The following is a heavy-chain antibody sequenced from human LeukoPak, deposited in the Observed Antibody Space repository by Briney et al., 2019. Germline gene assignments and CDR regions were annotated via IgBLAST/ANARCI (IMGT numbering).Heavy chain of an antibody. CDR2: ISGYNANA. D-gene: IGHD2-2*01. V-gene: IGHV1-18*01. CDR3: ARVGRGCSSIRCYWEDWFDP. J-gene: IGHJ5*02. CDR1: GYSFTNYG. Sequence: ASVKVSCKASGYSFTNYGITWIQEAPGQGPEWLEWISGYNANAHYAQNVQGRVTLTTDTSTNTAYMELRGLTSDDTAMYYCARVGRGCSSIRCYWEDWFDPWGQGTLVIVSS.